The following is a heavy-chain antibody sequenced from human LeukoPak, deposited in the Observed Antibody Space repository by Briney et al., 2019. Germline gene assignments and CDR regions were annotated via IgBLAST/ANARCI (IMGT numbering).Heavy chain of an antibody. D-gene: IGHD3-22*01. Sequence: ASVKVSCKASGYTFTGYYMHWVRQAPGQGLEWMGRINPKSGGTSYAQKFQGRVTMTRDTSISTAYMELNSLTSDDTAVYYCARPQYDNSGYSGVDFDYWGQGTLVTVPS. CDR3: ARPQYDNSGYSGVDFDY. V-gene: IGHV1-2*06. CDR2: INPKSGGT. J-gene: IGHJ4*02. CDR1: GYTFTGYY.